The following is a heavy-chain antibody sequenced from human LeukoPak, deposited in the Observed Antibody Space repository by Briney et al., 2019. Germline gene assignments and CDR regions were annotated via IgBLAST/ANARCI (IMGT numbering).Heavy chain of an antibody. D-gene: IGHD5-12*01. J-gene: IGHJ4*02. CDR2: ISGSGGST. CDR1: GFTFSSYA. V-gene: IGHV3-23*01. CDR3: ARAHVDIVAKIKFDS. Sequence: GGSLRLSCAASGFTFSSYAMSWVRQAPGKGLEWVSAISGSGGSTYYADSVKGRFTISRDNSKNTLYLQMNSLRAEDTAVYYCARAHVDIVAKIKFDSWGQGTLVTVSS.